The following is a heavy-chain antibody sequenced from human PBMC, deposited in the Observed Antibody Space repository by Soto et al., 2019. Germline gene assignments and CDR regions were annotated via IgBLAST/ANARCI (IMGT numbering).Heavy chain of an antibody. D-gene: IGHD4-4*01. CDR2: IFYSGNT. Sequence: QVQLEESGPGLVTPSETLSLTCTVSGGSISPYYWSWLRQPPGKGLEWIGYIFYSGNTSYNVSLESRVTISVDTSKNQFSLNLKAVTAADTAVYYCARGPTSNPSPRRGSWFDPWGQGTLVTVSS. V-gene: IGHV4-59*01. J-gene: IGHJ5*02. CDR3: ARGPTSNPSPRRGSWFDP. CDR1: GGSISPYY.